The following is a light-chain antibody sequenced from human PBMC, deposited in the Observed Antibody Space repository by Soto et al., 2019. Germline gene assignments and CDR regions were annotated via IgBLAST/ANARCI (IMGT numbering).Light chain of an antibody. V-gene: IGLV2-14*01. Sequence: QSALTQPASVSGSPGQSITISCSGTSSDVGFYNYVSWFQQYPGKAPKLMIFEVTNRPSGVSGRFSGSKSDNTAFLTISGLQADDEADYFCTSYTTSSTWVFGGGTKLTVL. CDR3: TSYTTSSTWV. CDR1: SSDVGFYNY. J-gene: IGLJ3*02. CDR2: EVT.